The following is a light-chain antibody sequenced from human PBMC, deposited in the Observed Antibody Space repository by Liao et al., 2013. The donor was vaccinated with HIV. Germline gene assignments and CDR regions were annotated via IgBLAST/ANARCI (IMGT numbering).Light chain of an antibody. V-gene: IGLV3-1*01. CDR3: QVWDTSSDHHV. CDR2: RDN. CDR1: KLSDKF. Sequence: SFELTQPPSVSVSPGQTATITCSGHKLSDKFTSWYQQRPGQSPVLVMYRDNKRPSGIPERFSGSNSGNTATLTISRVEAGDEADYFCQVWDTSSDHHVFGTGTKVTVL. J-gene: IGLJ1*01.